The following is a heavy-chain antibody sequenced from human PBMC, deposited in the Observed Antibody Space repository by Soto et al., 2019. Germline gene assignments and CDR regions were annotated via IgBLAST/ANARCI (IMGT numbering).Heavy chain of an antibody. V-gene: IGHV2-70*01. CDR1: GFSLSTSGMC. J-gene: IGHJ6*02. CDR3: ARGHTAMVPPLGDYYYYGMDV. CDR2: IDWDDDK. Sequence: SGPTLVNPTQTLTLTCTFSGFSLSTSGMCVSWIRQPPGKALEWLALIDWDDDKYYSTSLKTRLTISKDTSKNQVVLTMTNIDPVDTATYYCARGHTAMVPPLGDYYYYGMDVWGQGTTVTVSS. D-gene: IGHD5-18*01.